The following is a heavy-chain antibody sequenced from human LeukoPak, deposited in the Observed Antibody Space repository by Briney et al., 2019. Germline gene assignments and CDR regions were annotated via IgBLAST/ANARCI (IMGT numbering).Heavy chain of an antibody. CDR3: ARDTAMVTPVDY. J-gene: IGHJ4*02. D-gene: IGHD5-18*01. Sequence: GGSLRLSCAASGFTFSSYSMNWVRQAPGKGLEWVSSISSSSSYIYYADSVKGRFTISRDNAKNSLYLQMNSLRAEDTAVYYCARDTAMVTPVDYWGQGTLVTVSS. CDR2: ISSSSSYI. CDR1: GFTFSSYS. V-gene: IGHV3-21*01.